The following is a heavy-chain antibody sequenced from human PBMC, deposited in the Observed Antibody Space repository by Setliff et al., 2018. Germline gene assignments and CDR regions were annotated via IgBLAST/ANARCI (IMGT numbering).Heavy chain of an antibody. J-gene: IGHJ4*02. D-gene: IGHD3-3*01. CDR2: ISVYNSNT. CDR3: VRAPRLEWILPTFDY. CDR1: GGSFSSYA. Sequence: ASVKVSCKASGGSFSSYAIIWVRQAPGQGLEWMGWISVYNSNTNYAEKLRGRVTMTTDTSTSTAYVELRSLRDDDTAVYYCVRAPRLEWILPTFDYWGQGTPVTVSS. V-gene: IGHV1-18*01.